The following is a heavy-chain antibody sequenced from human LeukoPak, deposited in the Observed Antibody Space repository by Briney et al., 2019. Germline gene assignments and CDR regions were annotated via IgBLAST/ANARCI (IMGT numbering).Heavy chain of an antibody. CDR3: ARGYYDSNAQLFDY. CDR1: GFTFDDYA. J-gene: IGHJ4*02. Sequence: GGSLRLSCAASGFTFDDYAMHWVRQAPGKGLEWVANIKHDASEKYFMESLKGRFTISRDNAKNSLYLQMNSLRAEDTAVYYCARGYYDSNAQLFDYWGQGTLVTVSS. CDR2: IKHDASEK. V-gene: IGHV3-7*01. D-gene: IGHD3-22*01.